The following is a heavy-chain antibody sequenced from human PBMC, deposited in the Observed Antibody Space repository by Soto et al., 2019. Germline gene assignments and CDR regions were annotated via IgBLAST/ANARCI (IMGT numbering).Heavy chain of an antibody. J-gene: IGHJ4*02. D-gene: IGHD3-3*01. Sequence: GESLKISCKGSGSSFTSYCISWVRQMPGKGLEWMGRIDPSDSYTNYSPSFQGHVTISADKSISTAYLQWSSLKASDTAMYYCATSDFWSGYYTPYWGQGTLVTSPQ. V-gene: IGHV5-10-1*01. CDR1: GSSFTSYC. CDR2: IDPSDSYT. CDR3: ATSDFWSGYYTPY.